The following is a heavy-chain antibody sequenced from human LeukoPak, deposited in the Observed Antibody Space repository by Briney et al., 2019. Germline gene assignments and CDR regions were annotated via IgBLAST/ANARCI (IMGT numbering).Heavy chain of an antibody. V-gene: IGHV3-74*01. D-gene: IGHD3-16*01. CDR2: INERATII. CDR3: VRDLILVWTPGDDFDH. CDR1: GFTFSNYW. J-gene: IGHJ4*02. Sequence: GGSLRLSWAASGFTFSNYWMHWVRQAPGKGLEWVSRINERATIISYADSVKGRFTTSRENARNTLYLQMNSLTAEDAAVYYCVRDLILVWTPGDDFDHWGQGTLVTVSS.